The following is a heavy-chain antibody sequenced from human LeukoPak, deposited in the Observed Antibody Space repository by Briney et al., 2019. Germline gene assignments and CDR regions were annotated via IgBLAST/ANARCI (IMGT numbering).Heavy chain of an antibody. J-gene: IGHJ4*02. CDR2: IYYSGST. Sequence: PSETLSLTCTVSGVSISSSSYYWGWIRQPPGKRLEWIGSIYYSGSTYYNPSLKSRVTISVDTSKNQFSLKLSSVTAADTAVYYCARTVYSSGWYIDYWGQGTLVTVSS. CDR3: ARTVYSSGWYIDY. D-gene: IGHD6-19*01. CDR1: GVSISSSSYY. V-gene: IGHV4-39*01.